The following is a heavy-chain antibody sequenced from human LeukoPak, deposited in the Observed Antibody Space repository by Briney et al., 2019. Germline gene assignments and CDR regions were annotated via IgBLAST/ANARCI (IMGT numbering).Heavy chain of an antibody. CDR1: GFTFSSYW. Sequence: GGSLRLSCAASGFTFSSYWMSWVRQAPGKGLEWVANIKQDGSEKYYVDSVKGRFTISRDNAKNSLYLQMNSLRAEDTAVYYCARVAVAGSYYLDYWGQGTLVTVSS. J-gene: IGHJ4*02. CDR3: ARVAVAGSYYLDY. V-gene: IGHV3-7*04. CDR2: IKQDGSEK. D-gene: IGHD6-19*01.